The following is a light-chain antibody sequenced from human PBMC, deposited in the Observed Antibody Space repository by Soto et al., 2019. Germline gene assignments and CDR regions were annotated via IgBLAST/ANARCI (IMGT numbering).Light chain of an antibody. CDR1: QRMSAW. V-gene: IGKV1-5*01. J-gene: IGKJ1*01. CDR2: DAS. CDR3: QQYDTYPWT. Sequence: DIQMTQSPTTLSASVGDRVIITCRASQRMSAWLAWYQQKPGIAPKLLIYDASSLEDGVPSRFSGSGSGTDFTHTINSLQPDDFATYYCQQYDTYPWTFGQGTKVEIK.